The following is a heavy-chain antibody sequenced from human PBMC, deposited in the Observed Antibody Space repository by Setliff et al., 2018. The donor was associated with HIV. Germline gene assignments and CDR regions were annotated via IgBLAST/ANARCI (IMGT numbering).Heavy chain of an antibody. D-gene: IGHD2-21*01. CDR1: GYSISSGCY. CDR2: IYHSGST. J-gene: IGHJ3*02. Sequence: PSETLSLTCAVSGYSISSGCYWGWIRQPPGKGLEWIGSIYHSGSTYYNPSLKSRVTISVDTSKNQFSLKLSSVTAADTAVYYCASSIVVDAFDIWGQGTMVTVSS. CDR3: ASSIVVDAFDI. V-gene: IGHV4-38-2*01.